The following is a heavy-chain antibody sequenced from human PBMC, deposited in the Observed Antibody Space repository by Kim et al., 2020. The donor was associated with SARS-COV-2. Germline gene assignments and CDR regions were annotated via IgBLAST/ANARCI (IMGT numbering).Heavy chain of an antibody. D-gene: IGHD3-3*01. CDR2: IWYDGSNK. Sequence: GGSLRLSCAASGFTFSSYGMHWVRQAPGKGLEWVAVIWYDGSNKYYADSVKGRFTISRDNSKNTLYLQMNSLRAEDTAVYYCARERYYDFWSGYYPYYYYYYLDVWGKGPTVTVSS. CDR3: ARERYYDFWSGYYPYYYYYYLDV. V-gene: IGHV3-33*01. CDR1: GFTFSSYG. J-gene: IGHJ6*03.